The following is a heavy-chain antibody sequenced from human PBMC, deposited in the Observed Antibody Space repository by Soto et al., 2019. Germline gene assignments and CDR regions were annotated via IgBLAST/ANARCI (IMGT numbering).Heavy chain of an antibody. CDR3: ARDLDCSSTGCYAAWFDP. CDR1: GYTFTNYG. D-gene: IGHD2-2*01. V-gene: IGHV1-18*01. CDR2: ISTHNGNT. J-gene: IGHJ5*02. Sequence: QVQLVQSGAEVKKPGASVKVSCKASGYTFTNYGITWVRQAPGQGLEWMGWISTHNGNTKYAQNLQGRVTMTTDTSTTTAYMDLRSLRLDDTAVYYCARDLDCSSTGCYAAWFDPWGQGTLVTVSS.